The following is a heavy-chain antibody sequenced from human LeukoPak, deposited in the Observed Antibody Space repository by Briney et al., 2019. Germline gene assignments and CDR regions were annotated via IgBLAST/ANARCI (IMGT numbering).Heavy chain of an antibody. CDR3: ARDRVGVGSSGWEN. CDR1: GYTFTSYD. Sequence: LEASVKVSCKASGYTFTSYDINWVRQATGQGLEWKGWMNPNSGNTGYTQKFQGRVTMTRDTSISTAYMELSSLTSDDTAVYYCARDRVGVGSSGWENWGQGTLVTVSS. J-gene: IGHJ4*02. V-gene: IGHV1-8*01. CDR2: MNPNSGNT. D-gene: IGHD6-19*01.